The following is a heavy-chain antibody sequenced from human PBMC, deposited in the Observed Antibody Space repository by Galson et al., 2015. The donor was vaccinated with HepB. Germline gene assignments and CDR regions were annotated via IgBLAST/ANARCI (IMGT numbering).Heavy chain of an antibody. V-gene: IGHV3-21*01. Sequence: SLRLSCAASGFTLRSYSMNWVRQAPGKGLEWVSSITSSSNYIYYADSVKGRFTVSRDDAKNSLYLQMTSLRAEDTAVYYCARDPVGVVVATFDPWGQGTLVTVSS. CDR2: ITSSSNYI. J-gene: IGHJ5*02. CDR3: ARDPVGVVVATFDP. D-gene: IGHD2-15*01. CDR1: GFTLRSYS.